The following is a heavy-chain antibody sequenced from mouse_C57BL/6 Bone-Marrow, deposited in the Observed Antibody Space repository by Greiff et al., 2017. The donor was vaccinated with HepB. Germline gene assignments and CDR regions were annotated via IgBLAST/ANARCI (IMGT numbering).Heavy chain of an antibody. V-gene: IGHV1-64*01. CDR2: IHPNSGST. J-gene: IGHJ2*01. CDR3: ARSSGSSYGDY. CDR1: GYTFTSYW. Sequence: VQLQQPGAELVKPGASVKLSCKASGYTFTSYWMHWVKQRPGQGLEWIGMIHPNSGSTNYNEKFKSKATLTVDKSSSTAYMQLSSLTSEDSAVYYCARSSGSSYGDYWGQGTTLTVSS. D-gene: IGHD1-1*01.